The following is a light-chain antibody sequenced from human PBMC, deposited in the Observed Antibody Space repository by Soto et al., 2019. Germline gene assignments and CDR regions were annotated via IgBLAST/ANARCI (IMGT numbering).Light chain of an antibody. Sequence: QSVLTQPPSASGSPGQSVTISCTGTSSDVGAYNYVSWYQQLPGKAPKLIIYEVSKRPSGVPDRFSGSKSGNTASLTVSGXXAEDEADYYCTSYAGTYSFFYVFGTGTKLTVL. J-gene: IGLJ1*01. CDR3: TSYAGTYSFFYV. V-gene: IGLV2-8*01. CDR2: EVS. CDR1: SSDVGAYNY.